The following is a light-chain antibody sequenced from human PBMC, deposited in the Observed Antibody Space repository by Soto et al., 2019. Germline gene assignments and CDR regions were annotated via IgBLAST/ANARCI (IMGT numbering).Light chain of an antibody. CDR3: CSYAGSYTYV. CDR1: SSDVGGYNY. J-gene: IGLJ1*01. V-gene: IGLV2-11*01. Sequence: QSALTQPRSVSGSPGQSVTISCTGTSSDVGGYNYVSWYQQHPGKAPKLMIYDVSKRPSGVPDRFSGSKSGNTASLTISGLQAEDDADYYCCSYAGSYTYVFGTGTKLT. CDR2: DVS.